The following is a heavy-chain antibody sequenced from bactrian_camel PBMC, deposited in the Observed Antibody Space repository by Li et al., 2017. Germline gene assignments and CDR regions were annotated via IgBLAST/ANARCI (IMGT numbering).Heavy chain of an antibody. D-gene: IGHD3*01. CDR3: AADMGPMGRGRVCSSYLYEYNY. Sequence: QVQLVESGGGSVQDGGSLRLSCVASENSAKTTCMAWYRQVPGNECELVSTISSDGSTYYRDSVKGRFTISQDNAKNTVYLQMNSLKPEDTAVYYCAADMGPMGRGRVCSSYLYEYNYWGQGTQVTVS. V-gene: IGHV3S53*01. J-gene: IGHJ4*01. CDR2: ISSDGST. CDR1: ENSAKTTC.